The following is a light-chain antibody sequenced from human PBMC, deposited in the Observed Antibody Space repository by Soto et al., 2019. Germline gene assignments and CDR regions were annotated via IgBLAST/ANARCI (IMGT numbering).Light chain of an antibody. CDR1: QSISSW. J-gene: IGKJ1*01. CDR3: QQYNSYAVT. CDR2: KAS. Sequence: DIQMTQSPSTLSASVGDRVPITCRASQSISSWLAWYQQKPGKAPKLLIYKASSLESGVPSRFSGSGSGTEFTLTISSLQPDDFATYYCQQYNSYAVTFGQGTKVDIK. V-gene: IGKV1-5*03.